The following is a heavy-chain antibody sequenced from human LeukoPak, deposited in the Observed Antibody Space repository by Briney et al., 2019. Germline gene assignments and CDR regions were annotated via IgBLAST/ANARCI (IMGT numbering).Heavy chain of an antibody. D-gene: IGHD3/OR15-3a*01. J-gene: IGHJ4*02. CDR3: TTVRTY. V-gene: IGHV3-15*01. CDR2: IKSKGDGETI. Sequence: GGSLRLSCAASGFPFTKTRMNWVRQAPGKGLEWVGRIKSKGDGETIDYAAPVKGRFTISRDDSKNTLYLQMNSLKTEDTAVYYCTTVRTYWGQGTLVTVSS. CDR1: GFPFTKTR.